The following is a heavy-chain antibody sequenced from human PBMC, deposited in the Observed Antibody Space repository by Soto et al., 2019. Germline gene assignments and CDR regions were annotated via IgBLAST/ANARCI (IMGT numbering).Heavy chain of an antibody. Sequence: QVQLVQSGAEVKKPGASVKVSCKASGYTFTSYGISWVRQAPGPGLEWMGWISAYNCKTNYAQKFQDRVTMTSDTSTNTGYMELRSLRSDDTAVYYCAREWSSIAAAGTEGDYWGQGTQVTVSS. J-gene: IGHJ4*02. CDR1: GYTFTSYG. D-gene: IGHD6-13*01. CDR3: AREWSSIAAAGTEGDY. CDR2: ISAYNCKT. V-gene: IGHV1-18*01.